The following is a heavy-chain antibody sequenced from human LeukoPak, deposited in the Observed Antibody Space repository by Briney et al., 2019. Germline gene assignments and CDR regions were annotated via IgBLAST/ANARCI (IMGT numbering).Heavy chain of an antibody. CDR2: IRYDGSNK. CDR1: GFPFSSYG. Sequence: GGSLRLSCAASGFPFSSYGMHWVRQAPGKGLEWVAFIRYDGSNKYYADSVKGRFTISRDNSNNTLYLQINSLRAEATAVYYCAKDLGVVITLPGYWGQGTLVTVSS. D-gene: IGHD3-3*01. V-gene: IGHV3-30*02. J-gene: IGHJ4*02. CDR3: AKDLGVVITLPGY.